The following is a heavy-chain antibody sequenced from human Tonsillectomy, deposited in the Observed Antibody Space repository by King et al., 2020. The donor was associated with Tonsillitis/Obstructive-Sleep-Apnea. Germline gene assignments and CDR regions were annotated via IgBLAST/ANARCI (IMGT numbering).Heavy chain of an antibody. CDR1: GFTLDDYA. J-gene: IGHJ6*03. CDR3: AKRAYNDFWNGYYTDRDYMAV. V-gene: IGHV3-9*01. CDR2: ISWNSGSI. Sequence: VQLVESGGGLVQPGRSLRLSCAASGFTLDDYAMYWVRQAPGEGLEWVSGISWNSGSIDYADSVKGRFTISRDNAKNSLYLQMNSLRAEDTALYDCAKRAYNDFWNGYYTDRDYMAVWGKGTTVTVSS. D-gene: IGHD3-3*01.